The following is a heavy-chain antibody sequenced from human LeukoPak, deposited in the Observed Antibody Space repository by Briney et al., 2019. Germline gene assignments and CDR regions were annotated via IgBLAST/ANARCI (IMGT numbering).Heavy chain of an antibody. D-gene: IGHD6-19*01. CDR1: GFTFSSYA. V-gene: IGHV3-23*01. J-gene: IGHJ4*02. CDR2: ISGSGGST. Sequence: GGSLRLSCAASGFTFSSYAMSWVRQAPGKGLEWVSAISGSGGSTYYADSVKGRFTISRDNSKNTLYLHMNNLRAEDTALYYCAREAGDSSGWSDWGQGTLVTVSS. CDR3: AREAGDSSGWSD.